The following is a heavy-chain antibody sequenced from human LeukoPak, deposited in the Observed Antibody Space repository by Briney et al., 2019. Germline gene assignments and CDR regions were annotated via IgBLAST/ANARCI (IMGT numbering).Heavy chain of an antibody. CDR2: ISSSSSYI. CDR1: GFSFRSYS. Sequence: GGSLRLSCAASGFSFRSYSMNWVRQAPGKGLEWVSSISSSSSYIYYADSVEGRFTISRDNAKNSLYLQMNSLRAEDTAVYYCARGADYYDSSGYYPFDYWGQGTLVTVSS. V-gene: IGHV3-21*01. D-gene: IGHD3-22*01. J-gene: IGHJ4*02. CDR3: ARGADYYDSSGYYPFDY.